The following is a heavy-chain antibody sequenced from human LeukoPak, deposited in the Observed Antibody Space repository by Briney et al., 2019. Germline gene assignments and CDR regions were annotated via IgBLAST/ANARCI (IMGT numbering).Heavy chain of an antibody. CDR3: ARDRYYSSTSCYYHDAFDI. CDR1: GGTFSSYA. V-gene: IGHV1-69*01. CDR2: IIPIFGTA. J-gene: IGHJ3*02. Sequence: ASVKVSCKASGGTFSSYAISWVRQAPGQGLEWMGGIIPIFGTANYAQKFQGRVTITADESTSTAYMELSSLRSEDTAVYYCARDRYYSSTSCYYHDAFDIWGQGTMVTVSS. D-gene: IGHD2-2*01.